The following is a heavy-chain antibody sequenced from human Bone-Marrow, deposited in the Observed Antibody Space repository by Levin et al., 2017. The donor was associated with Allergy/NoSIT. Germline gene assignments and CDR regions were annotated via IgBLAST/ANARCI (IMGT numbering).Heavy chain of an antibody. CDR1: GFTFSSYG. CDR3: ARREDSGSNWVY. D-gene: IGHD3-10*01. Sequence: GGSLRLSCAASGFTFSSYGMTWVRQAPGKGLEWVANIKQDESEKYYVDSVKGRFTISRDNVKNSLFLDMNNLRAEDTAVYYCARREDSGSNWVYWGQGTLVTVSS. J-gene: IGHJ4*02. V-gene: IGHV3-7*03. CDR2: IKQDESEK.